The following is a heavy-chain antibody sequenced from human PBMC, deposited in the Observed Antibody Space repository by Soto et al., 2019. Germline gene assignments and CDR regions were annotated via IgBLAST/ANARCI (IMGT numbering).Heavy chain of an antibody. CDR3: ALISPNYYGSGSYTYYGMDV. V-gene: IGHV1-46*01. J-gene: IGHJ6*02. CDR2: INPSGGST. Sequence: QVQLVQSGAEVKKPGASVKVSCKASGYTFTSYYMHWVRQAPGQGLEWMGIINPSGGSTSYAQKFQGRVTMTRDTSTSTGYMELSSLRSEDTAVYYCALISPNYYGSGSYTYYGMDVWGQGTTVTVSS. CDR1: GYTFTSYY. D-gene: IGHD3-10*01.